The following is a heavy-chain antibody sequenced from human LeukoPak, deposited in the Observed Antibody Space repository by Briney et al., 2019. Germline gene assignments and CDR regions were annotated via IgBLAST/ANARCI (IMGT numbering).Heavy chain of an antibody. CDR1: GFTFSSYS. Sequence: GGSLRLSCAASGFTFSSYSMNWIRQAPGKGLEWVSSISSSSSYIYYADSVKGRFTISRDNAKNSLYLQMNSLRAEDTAVYYCARIVVRRAFDIWGQGTMVTVSS. J-gene: IGHJ3*02. V-gene: IGHV3-21*01. D-gene: IGHD3-22*01. CDR2: ISSSSSYI. CDR3: ARIVVRRAFDI.